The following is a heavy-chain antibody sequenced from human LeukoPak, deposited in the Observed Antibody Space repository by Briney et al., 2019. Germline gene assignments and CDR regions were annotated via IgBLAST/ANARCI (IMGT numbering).Heavy chain of an antibody. J-gene: IGHJ4*02. CDR3: ARDKTHCSGASCYSAQVY. Sequence: ASVKVSCKASGYPFTDYYMHWVRQAPGQGLEWMGWINSNSGGTNYAQKFQGRVTLTRDTSISTAYMELSSLRSDDTAMYYCARDKTHCSGASCYSAQVYWGQGSLVTVSS. CDR2: INSNSGGT. D-gene: IGHD2-15*01. CDR1: GYPFTDYY. V-gene: IGHV1-2*02.